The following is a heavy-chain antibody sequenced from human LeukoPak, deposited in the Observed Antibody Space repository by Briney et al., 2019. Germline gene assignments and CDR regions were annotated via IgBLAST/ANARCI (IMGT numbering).Heavy chain of an antibody. CDR3: VRGYYDSSGYFYGTR. J-gene: IGHJ4*02. CDR2: IKKTGSET. Sequence: GGSLRLSCAASGFTFSNSWMSWVRQAPGKGLEWVAYIKKTGSETYYVDSVKGRFTITRDNARNSLFLQMSSLRAEDTAVYYCVRGYYDSSGYFYGTRWGQGTLVTVSS. D-gene: IGHD3-22*01. V-gene: IGHV3-7*01. CDR1: GFTFSNSW.